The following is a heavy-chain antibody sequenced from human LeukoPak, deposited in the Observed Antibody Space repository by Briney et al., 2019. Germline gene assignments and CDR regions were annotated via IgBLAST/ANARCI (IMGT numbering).Heavy chain of an antibody. CDR3: AREGGFDY. CDR2: ISSSSSTI. V-gene: IGHV3-48*01. CDR1: GFTFSSYS. Sequence: HPGGSLRLSCAASGFTFSSYSMNRVRQAPGKGLEWVSYISSSSSTIYYADSVKGRFTISRDNSKNLLVLQMNSLRVEDTAVYYCAREGGFDYWGQGTLVIVSS. D-gene: IGHD3-16*01. J-gene: IGHJ4*02.